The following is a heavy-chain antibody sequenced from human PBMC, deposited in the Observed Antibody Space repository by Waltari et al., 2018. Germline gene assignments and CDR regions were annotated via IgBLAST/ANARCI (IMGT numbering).Heavy chain of an antibody. CDR2: IKQDGSEI. D-gene: IGHD3-10*01. J-gene: IGHJ4*02. CDR3: ARSDVLLWFGHLLYYFDH. V-gene: IGHV3-7*01. Sequence: EVQLVESEGDLVQPGGSLRLSCAASGFIFSSYWMSWVRQAPGKGLEWVANIKQDGSEIYYADSMKGRFTISRDNTKNSLYLQMDSLRAEDTAVYYCARSDVLLWFGHLLYYFDHWGRGTLVTVSS. CDR1: GFIFSSYW.